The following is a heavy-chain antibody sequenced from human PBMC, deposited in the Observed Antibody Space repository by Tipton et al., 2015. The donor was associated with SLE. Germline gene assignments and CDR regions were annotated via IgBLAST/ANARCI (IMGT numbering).Heavy chain of an antibody. CDR3: ARDGGDGYNHGYFDL. Sequence: TLSLTCTVSNGSINYYHWSWIRQPPGKGLEWIGWIYSSGTTSHNPSLKSRVTISVDTSKNQFSLQLNSVTAADTAVYYCARDGGDGYNHGYFDLWGRGTLVTVSP. V-gene: IGHV4-59*01. D-gene: IGHD5-24*01. J-gene: IGHJ2*01. CDR2: IYSSGTT. CDR1: NGSINYYH.